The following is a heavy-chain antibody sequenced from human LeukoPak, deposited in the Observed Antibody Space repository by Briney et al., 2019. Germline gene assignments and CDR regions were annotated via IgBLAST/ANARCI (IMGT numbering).Heavy chain of an antibody. CDR2: ISSSSSYI. CDR3: AKVMKGSERLTMVRGVIIKTAGLYYMDV. J-gene: IGHJ6*03. CDR1: GFTFSSYS. V-gene: IGHV3-21*04. Sequence: GGSLRLSCAASGFTFSSYSMNWVRQAPGKGLEWVSSISSSSSYIYYADSVKGRFTISRDNAKNTVYLQMNSLRAEDTAVYYCAKVMKGSERLTMVRGVIIKTAGLYYMDVWGKGTTVTVSS. D-gene: IGHD3-10*01.